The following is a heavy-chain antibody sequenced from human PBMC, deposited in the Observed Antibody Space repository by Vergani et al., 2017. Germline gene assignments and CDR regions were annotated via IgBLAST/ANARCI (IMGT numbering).Heavy chain of an antibody. J-gene: IGHJ4*02. D-gene: IGHD3-3*01. CDR2: IWYDGSNK. CDR1: GFTFSSYG. CDR3: AGESEWLPFDY. V-gene: IGHV3-33*01. Sequence: QVQLVESGGGVVQPGRSLRLSCAASGFTFSSYGMHWVRQAPGKGLEWVAVIWYDGSNKYYADSVKGRFTISRDNSKNTLYLQMNSLRAEDTAVYYCAGESEWLPFDYWGQGTLVTVSS.